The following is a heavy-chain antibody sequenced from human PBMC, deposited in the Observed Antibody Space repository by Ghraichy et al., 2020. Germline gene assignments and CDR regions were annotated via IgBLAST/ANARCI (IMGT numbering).Heavy chain of an antibody. Sequence: ASVKVSCKASGYTFTSYYMHWVRQAPGQGLEWMGIINPSGGSTSYAQKFQGRVTMTRDTSTSTVYMELSSLRSEDTAVYYCARVPASTGTTPPYGMDVWGQGTTVTVSS. V-gene: IGHV1-46*01. J-gene: IGHJ6*02. D-gene: IGHD1-1*01. CDR3: ARVPASTGTTPPYGMDV. CDR1: GYTFTSYY. CDR2: INPSGGST.